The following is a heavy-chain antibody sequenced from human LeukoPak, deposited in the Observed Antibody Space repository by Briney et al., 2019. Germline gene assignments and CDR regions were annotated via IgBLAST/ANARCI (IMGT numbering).Heavy chain of an antibody. CDR1: GFTFSSYG. Sequence: GGSLRLSCAASGFTFSSYGMHWVRQAPGKGLEWVAFIRYDGSNKYYADSVKGRFTISRDNSKNTLYLQMNSLRAEDTAVYYCAKEAFAVATSVDYYYYYSMDVWGQGTTVTVSS. J-gene: IGHJ6*02. CDR2: IRYDGSNK. V-gene: IGHV3-30*02. D-gene: IGHD5-12*01. CDR3: AKEAFAVATSVDYYYYYSMDV.